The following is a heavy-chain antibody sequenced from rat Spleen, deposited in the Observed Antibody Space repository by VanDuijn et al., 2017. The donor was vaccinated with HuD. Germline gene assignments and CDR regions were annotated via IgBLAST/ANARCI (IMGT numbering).Heavy chain of an antibody. J-gene: IGHJ3*01. Sequence: EVQLVESGGGLVQPGRSLKLSCAASGFTFSDYNMAWVRQAPKKGLEWVATISYDDSRTYYRDSVKGRFTISRDNAKSTLYLQMDSLRSEDTATYYCARHGVNYGSYNWFAYWGQGTLVTVSS. CDR2: ISYDDSRT. CDR3: ARHGVNYGSYNWFAY. V-gene: IGHV5-7*01. D-gene: IGHD1-6*01. CDR1: GFTFSDYN.